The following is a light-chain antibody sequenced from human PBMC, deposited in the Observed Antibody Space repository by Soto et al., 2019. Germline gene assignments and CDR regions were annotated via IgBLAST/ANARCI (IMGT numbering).Light chain of an antibody. J-gene: IGKJ1*01. Sequence: EIVLTQSPGTLSLSPGERATLSCRASQSVSSIYLAWYQQKPGQAPRLLIYDASSRATGIPDRFSGSGSGTDFTLTIIRLEPEDFAVYYYQQYGSSRWTFGQGTKVEI. CDR3: QQYGSSRWT. CDR1: QSVSSIY. V-gene: IGKV3-20*01. CDR2: DAS.